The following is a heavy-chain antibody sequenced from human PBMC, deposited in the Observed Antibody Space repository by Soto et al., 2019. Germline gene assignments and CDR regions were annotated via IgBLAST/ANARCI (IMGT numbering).Heavy chain of an antibody. J-gene: IGHJ4*02. CDR3: ASQPSYDFWSGYDHDY. V-gene: IGHV3-21*01. Sequence: GGSLRLSCAASGFTFSSYSMNWVRQAPGKGLEWVSSISSSSSYIYYADSVKGRFTISRDNAKNSLYLQMNSLRAEDTAVYYCASQPSYDFWSGYDHDYWGQGTLVTVSS. D-gene: IGHD3-3*01. CDR1: GFTFSSYS. CDR2: ISSSSSYI.